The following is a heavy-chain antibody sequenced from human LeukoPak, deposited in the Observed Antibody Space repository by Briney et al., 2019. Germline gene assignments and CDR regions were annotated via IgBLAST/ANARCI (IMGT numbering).Heavy chain of an antibody. J-gene: IGHJ5*02. CDR3: ARWQYRYNWFDP. D-gene: IGHD5-12*01. CDR1: GGSISSSSYY. V-gene: IGHV4-39*01. Sequence: PSETLSLTCTVSGGSISSSSYYWGWIRQPPGKGLEWIGSIYYSGSTYYNPSLKSRVTISVDTSKNQFSLKLSSVIAADTAVYYCARWQYRYNWFDPWGQGTLVTVSS. CDR2: IYYSGST.